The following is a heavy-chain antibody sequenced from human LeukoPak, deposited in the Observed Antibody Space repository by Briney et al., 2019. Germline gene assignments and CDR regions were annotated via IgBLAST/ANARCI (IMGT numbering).Heavy chain of an antibody. CDR1: GFTFGDYA. V-gene: IGHV3-30*02. Sequence: PGGSLRLSCTASGFTFGDYAMTWVRQAPGKGLEWVAFIRYDGSNKYYADSVKGRFTISRDNSKNTLYLQMNSLRAEDTAVYYCAKERGSGNYVLYYWGQGTLVTVSS. J-gene: IGHJ4*02. CDR3: AKERGSGNYVLYY. CDR2: IRYDGSNK. D-gene: IGHD3-10*01.